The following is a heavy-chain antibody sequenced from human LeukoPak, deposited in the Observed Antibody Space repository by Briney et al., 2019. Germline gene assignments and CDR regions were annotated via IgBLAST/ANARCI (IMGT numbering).Heavy chain of an antibody. Sequence: GGSLRLSCAASGFTFSRDWMHWVRQAPGKGLEWVSAISGSGGSTYFADSVKGRFTISRDNSKTTLFLQMNSLRAEDTAVYYCAKTGAMATVTTRAALYFDYWGQGTLVTVSS. V-gene: IGHV3-23*01. CDR1: GFTFSRDW. CDR3: AKTGAMATVTTRAALYFDY. D-gene: IGHD4-11*01. J-gene: IGHJ4*02. CDR2: ISGSGGST.